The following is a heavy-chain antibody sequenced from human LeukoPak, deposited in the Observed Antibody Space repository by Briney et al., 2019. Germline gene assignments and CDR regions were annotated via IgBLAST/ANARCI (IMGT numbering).Heavy chain of an antibody. V-gene: IGHV1-18*01. CDR1: GYTFTSYG. D-gene: IGHD3-22*01. J-gene: IGHJ5*02. CDR3: ARSLRYYDSSGYPRYNWFDP. CDR2: ISAYNGNT. Sequence: ASVKVSCKASGYTFTSYGISWVRQAPGQGLEWMGWISAYNGNTNYAQKRQGRVTMTTDTSTSTAYMELRSLRSDDTAVYYCARSLRYYDSSGYPRYNWFDPWGQGTLVTVSS.